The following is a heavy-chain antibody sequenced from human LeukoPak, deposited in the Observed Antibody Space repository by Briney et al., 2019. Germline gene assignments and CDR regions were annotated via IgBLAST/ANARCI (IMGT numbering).Heavy chain of an antibody. Sequence: GGSLRLSCAASGFTFSYYAMSWVRQAPGKGLEWVSTISGSAGSTYYADSVKGRFSISRDNSKNTVYLQMNSLRAADTAVYYCAKEMKNNFDYWGQGTLVTVSS. D-gene: IGHD2/OR15-2a*01. CDR3: AKEMKNNFDY. CDR2: ISGSAGST. J-gene: IGHJ4*02. V-gene: IGHV3-23*01. CDR1: GFTFSYYA.